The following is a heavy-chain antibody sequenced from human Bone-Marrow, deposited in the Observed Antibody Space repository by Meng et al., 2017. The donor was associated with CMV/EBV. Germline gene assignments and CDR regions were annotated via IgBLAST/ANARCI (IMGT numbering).Heavy chain of an antibody. Sequence: SETLSLTCTVSGGSISSYYWSWIRQPPGKGLEWIGYIYYSGSTNYNPSLKSRVTISVDTSKNQFSLKLSSVTAADTAVYYCARDEGPYYYDSSGPGGNWFDPWGQGTLVPVSS. CDR1: GGSISSYY. CDR3: ARDEGPYYYDSSGPGGNWFDP. J-gene: IGHJ5*02. D-gene: IGHD3-22*01. CDR2: IYYSGST. V-gene: IGHV4-59*01.